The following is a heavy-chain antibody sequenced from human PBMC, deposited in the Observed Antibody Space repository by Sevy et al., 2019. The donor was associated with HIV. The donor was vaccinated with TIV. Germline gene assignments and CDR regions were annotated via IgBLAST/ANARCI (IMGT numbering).Heavy chain of an antibody. CDR3: ARGKVLFDY. CDR1: GFTFTDYY. V-gene: IGHV3-11*06. J-gene: IGHJ4*02. CDR2: INNSSRLI. Sequence: GGSQRLSCAVSGFTFTDYYMSWIRQAPGKGPEWLAYINNSSRLINYVKSVRGRFTISRDNAKNSMYLQMNSLRAEDTAVYYCARGKVLFDYWGQGALVTVSS.